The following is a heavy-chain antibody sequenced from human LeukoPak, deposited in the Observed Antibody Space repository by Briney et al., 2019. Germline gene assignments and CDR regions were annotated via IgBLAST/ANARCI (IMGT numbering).Heavy chain of an antibody. CDR2: ISYDGSNK. V-gene: IGHV3-30-3*01. Sequence: GGSLRLSCAASGFTFSSYAMHWVRQGPGKGLEWVAVISYDGSNKYYADSVKGRFTISRDNSKNTLYLQMNSLRAEDTAVYYCARDRGGYSGYGGDWGQGTLVTVSS. J-gene: IGHJ4*02. CDR3: ARDRGGYSGYGGD. D-gene: IGHD5-12*01. CDR1: GFTFSSYA.